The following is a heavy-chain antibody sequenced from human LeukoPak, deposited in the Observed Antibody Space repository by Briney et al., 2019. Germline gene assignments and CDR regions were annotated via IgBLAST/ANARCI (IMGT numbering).Heavy chain of an antibody. J-gene: IGHJ4*02. CDR1: GFTFSSCS. V-gene: IGHV3-21*01. Sequence: GGSLRLSCAASGFTFSSCSMNWVRQAPGKGLEWVSSISSSSSYIYYADSVKGRFTISRDNAKNSLYLQMNSLRAEDTAVYYCARDLVATVTPFDYWGQGTLVTVSS. CDR3: ARDLVATVTPFDY. D-gene: IGHD4-17*01. CDR2: ISSSSSYI.